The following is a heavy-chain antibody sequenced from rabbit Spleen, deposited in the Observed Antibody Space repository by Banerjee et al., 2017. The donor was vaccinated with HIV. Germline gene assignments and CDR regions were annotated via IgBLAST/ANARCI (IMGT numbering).Heavy chain of an antibody. CDR1: GFDFSSYG. Sequence: QEQLVESGGGLVQPGGSLQLSCKASGFDFSSYGVSWVRQGPGKGLEWIGYIDPIFGSTVYASWVNGRFTISKTSSTTVTLQMTSLTAADTATYFCARNYVNTFDLWGQGTLVTVS. J-gene: IGHJ2*01. CDR2: IDPIFGST. CDR3: ARNYVNTFDL. D-gene: IGHD4-2*01. V-gene: IGHV1S39*01.